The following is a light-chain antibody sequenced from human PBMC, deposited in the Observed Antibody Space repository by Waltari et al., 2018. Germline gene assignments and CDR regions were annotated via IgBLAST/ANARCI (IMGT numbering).Light chain of an antibody. V-gene: IGLV3-21*04. CDR1: NIGAKG. J-gene: IGLJ2*01. CDR2: DDR. CDR3: QVWDSSSDHVI. Sequence: SYVLTQPPSVSVAPGKTAKITCGTNNIGAKGVPRYQHKPGQAPVLVIYDDRDRPSGIPERFSGSNSGDTATLTISRVDAGGEADYYCQVWDSSSDHVIFGGGTKLTVL.